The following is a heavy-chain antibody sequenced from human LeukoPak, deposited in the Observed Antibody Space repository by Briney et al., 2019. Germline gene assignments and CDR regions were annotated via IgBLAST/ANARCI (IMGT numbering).Heavy chain of an antibody. Sequence: SETLSLTCTVSGGSISSYYWSWIRQPPGKGLEWIGYIYYSGSTNYNPSLKSRVTISVDTSKNQFSLKLSSVTAADTAVYYCARHANYGSGSYYRYWFDPWGQGTLVTVSS. CDR2: IYYSGST. CDR3: ARHANYGSGSYYRYWFDP. D-gene: IGHD3-10*01. J-gene: IGHJ5*02. CDR1: GGSISSYY. V-gene: IGHV4-59*08.